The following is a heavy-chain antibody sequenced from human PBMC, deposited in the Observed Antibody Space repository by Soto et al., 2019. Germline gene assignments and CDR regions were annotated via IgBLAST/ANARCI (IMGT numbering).Heavy chain of an antibody. CDR1: GFTFSNYA. Sequence: EVQLLESAGGLEQPGVSLRLSCAASGFTFSNYAMSWVRQAPGKGLEWVSNFTRSGNTYYADSVKGRFTISRDNSKNTLYLQMDSLRAEDTAVYYCAREFAPGSPNYDYWGLGTLVTVSS. D-gene: IGHD3-10*01. V-gene: IGHV3-23*01. J-gene: IGHJ4*02. CDR3: AREFAPGSPNYDY. CDR2: FTRSGNT.